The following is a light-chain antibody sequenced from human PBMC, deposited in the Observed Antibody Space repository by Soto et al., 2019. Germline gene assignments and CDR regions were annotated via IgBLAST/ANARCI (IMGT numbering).Light chain of an antibody. CDR1: SSNIGAGYD. CDR3: QSYDSSLSGSVV. CDR2: GNS. V-gene: IGLV1-40*01. J-gene: IGLJ2*01. Sequence: QSVLTQPPSVSGAPGQRVTISCTGSSSNIGAGYDVHWYQQLPGTAPKLLIYGNSNRPSGVPDRFSGSKSDTSASLAITGLQAEDEAEDYCQSYDSSLSGSVVFGGGTKLTVL.